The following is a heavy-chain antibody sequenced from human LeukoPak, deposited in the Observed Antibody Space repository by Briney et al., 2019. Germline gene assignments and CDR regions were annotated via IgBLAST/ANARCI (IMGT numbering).Heavy chain of an antibody. J-gene: IGHJ5*02. CDR3: ARVELVRYYDILTGYLRADWFDP. D-gene: IGHD3-9*01. Sequence: SETLSLTCAVYGGSFSGYYWSWIRQPPGKGLEWIGEINHSGSTNYSPSLKSRVTISVDTSKNQFSLKLSSVTAADTAVYYCARVELVRYYDILTGYLRADWFDPWGQGTLVTVSS. V-gene: IGHV4-34*01. CDR1: GGSFSGYY. CDR2: INHSGST.